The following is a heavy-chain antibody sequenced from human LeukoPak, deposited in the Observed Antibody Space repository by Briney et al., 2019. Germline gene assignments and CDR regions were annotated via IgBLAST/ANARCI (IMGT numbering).Heavy chain of an antibody. CDR2: ISGSGGST. D-gene: IGHD3-10*01. V-gene: IGHV3-23*01. Sequence: PGGSLRLSCAASGFTFSNYAISWARQAPGKGLDWVSAISGSGGSTYYVDSVKGRFTISRDNSKNTLYLQMKSLRVEDTAVYYCAKDRALARGPIDAFDIWGQGTMVTVSS. CDR3: AKDRALARGPIDAFDI. J-gene: IGHJ3*02. CDR1: GFTFSNYA.